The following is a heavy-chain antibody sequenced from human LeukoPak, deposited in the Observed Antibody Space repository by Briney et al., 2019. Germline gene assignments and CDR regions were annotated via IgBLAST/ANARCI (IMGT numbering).Heavy chain of an antibody. Sequence: PGRSLRLSCAASGFTFSSYAMHWVRQAPGKGLEWVAVISYDGSNKYYADSVKGRFTISRDNSKNTLYLQMNSLRAEDTAVYYCAKDGGMVRGVIITNPWNWGQGTLVTVSS. CDR3: AKDGGMVRGVIITNPWN. CDR2: ISYDGSNK. CDR1: GFTFSSYA. D-gene: IGHD3-10*01. V-gene: IGHV3-30*04. J-gene: IGHJ4*02.